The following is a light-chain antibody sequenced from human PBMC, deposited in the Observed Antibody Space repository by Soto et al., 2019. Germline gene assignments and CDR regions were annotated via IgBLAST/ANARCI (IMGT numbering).Light chain of an antibody. Sequence: EIVLTQSPGSLSLSPGERATLSCRASQSLDSRFFALYQQSPGQAPRLLIYGASRRATGIPDRFTGSGSGTDFTLTISGLETEDFALYFCQQYDSSVTFGLGTKVEIK. CDR1: QSLDSRF. CDR2: GAS. V-gene: IGKV3-20*01. J-gene: IGKJ1*01. CDR3: QQYDSSVT.